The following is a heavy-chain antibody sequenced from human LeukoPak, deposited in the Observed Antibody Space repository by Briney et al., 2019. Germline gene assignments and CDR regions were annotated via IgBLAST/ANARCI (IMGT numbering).Heavy chain of an antibody. V-gene: IGHV1-18*04. D-gene: IGHD2-15*01. Sequence: RVASVKVSCKASGYTFTSYGISWVRQAPGQGLEWMGWISAYDGNTNYAQILQGRVTMTTDTSTSTAYMELRSLRSDDTAVYYCARAGIVVVVAATTDAFDIWGQGTMVTVSS. CDR1: GYTFTSYG. J-gene: IGHJ3*02. CDR2: ISAYDGNT. CDR3: ARAGIVVVVAATTDAFDI.